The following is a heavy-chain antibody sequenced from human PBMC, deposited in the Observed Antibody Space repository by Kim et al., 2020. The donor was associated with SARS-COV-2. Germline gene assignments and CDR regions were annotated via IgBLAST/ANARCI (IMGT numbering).Heavy chain of an antibody. D-gene: IGHD6-6*01. Sequence: PSLKSRVTISVDTSQNQFSLKLSSVTAADTAVYYCARDYAVAARSNAFDIWGQGTMVTVSS. J-gene: IGHJ3*02. CDR3: ARDYAVAARSNAFDI. V-gene: IGHV4-31*02.